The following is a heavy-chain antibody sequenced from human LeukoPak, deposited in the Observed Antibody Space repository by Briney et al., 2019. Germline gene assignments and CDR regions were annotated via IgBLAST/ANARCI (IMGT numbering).Heavy chain of an antibody. CDR2: ISRSGSTR. CDR1: GFTFSACE. V-gene: IGHV3-48*03. J-gene: IGHJ6*02. Sequence: GGSLRLSCAISGFTFSACELTWVRQAPGKGLEWVSYISRSGSTRYYADSVKGRFTISRHNSKNTLYLQMNSLRAEDTAVYYCARGTSRRGASMDVWGQGTTVTVSS. D-gene: IGHD3-10*01. CDR3: ARGTSRRGASMDV.